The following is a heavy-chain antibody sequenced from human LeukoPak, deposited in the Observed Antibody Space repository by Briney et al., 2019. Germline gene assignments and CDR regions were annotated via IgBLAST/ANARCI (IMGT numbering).Heavy chain of an antibody. J-gene: IGHJ6*03. D-gene: IGHD3-22*01. CDR1: GYTFTVYY. CDR3: ARARYYDSSGYSLFTASNYYYYMDV. V-gene: IGHV1-2*02. Sequence: ASVTVSCKASGYTFTVYYMHWVRQAPGQGLEWMGWINPNSGGTNYAQKFQGRVTMTRDTSISTAYMELSRLRSDDTAVYYCARARYYDSSGYSLFTASNYYYYMDVWGKGTTVTISS. CDR2: INPNSGGT.